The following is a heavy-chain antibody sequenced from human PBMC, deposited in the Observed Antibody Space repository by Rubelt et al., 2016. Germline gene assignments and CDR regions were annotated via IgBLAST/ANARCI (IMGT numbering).Heavy chain of an antibody. CDR3: ARDDYYYESDTTSNYFEGWFDP. V-gene: IGHV1-3*01. J-gene: IGHJ5*02. D-gene: IGHD3-22*01. Sequence: PGDSVKVSCKASGYTFSSYAIHWVRQAPGQRLEWMGWINAGYGDTRYSPNFQGRLTITRDTSATTAYMELSSLRSEDTAVYYCARDDYYYESDTTSNYFEGWFDPWGQGTLVTVSS. CDR1: GYTFSSYA. CDR2: INAGYGDT.